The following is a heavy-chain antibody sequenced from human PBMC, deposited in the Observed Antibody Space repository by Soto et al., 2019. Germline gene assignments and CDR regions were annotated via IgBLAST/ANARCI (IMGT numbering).Heavy chain of an antibody. CDR3: AHRRRGSYFDY. V-gene: IGHV2-5*02. D-gene: IGHD3-16*01. CDR1: GFSLSTSGVG. CDR2: IYWDDDK. J-gene: IGHJ4*02. Sequence: QITLKESGPTLVKPTQTLTLTCTFSGFSLSTSGVGVGWIRQPPGKALEWLALIYWDDDKRYSPSLKSRLTNTKAPSTYQVILTLTNMDPVDTATYYCAHRRRGSYFDYWGQGTLVTVSS.